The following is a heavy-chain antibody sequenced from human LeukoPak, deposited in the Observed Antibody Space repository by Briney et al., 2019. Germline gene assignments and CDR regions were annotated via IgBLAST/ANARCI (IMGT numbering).Heavy chain of an antibody. Sequence: GGSLRLSCAASGFTFNKYGMHWVRQAPGKGLEWVSAISGSGGSTYYADSVKGRFTISRDNSKNTLYLQMNSLRAEDTAVYYCAKDEAYYYDSSGYLDYWGQGTLVTVSS. CDR3: AKDEAYYYDSSGYLDY. V-gene: IGHV3-23*01. J-gene: IGHJ4*02. CDR1: GFTFNKYG. D-gene: IGHD3-22*01. CDR2: ISGSGGST.